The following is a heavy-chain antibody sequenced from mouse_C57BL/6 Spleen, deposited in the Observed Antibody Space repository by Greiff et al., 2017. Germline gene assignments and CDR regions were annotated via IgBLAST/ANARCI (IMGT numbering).Heavy chain of an antibody. CDR2: IRSKSNNYAT. CDR3: VSAYYYGSSYRYAMDY. D-gene: IGHD1-1*01. J-gene: IGHJ4*01. CDR1: GFSFNTYA. V-gene: IGHV10-1*01. Sequence: EVQLVESGGGLVQPKGSLKLSCAASGFSFNTYAMNWVRQAPGKGLEWVARIRSKSNNYATYYADSVKDRFTISRDDSESMLYLQMNNLKTEDTAMYYCVSAYYYGSSYRYAMDYWGQGTSVTVSS.